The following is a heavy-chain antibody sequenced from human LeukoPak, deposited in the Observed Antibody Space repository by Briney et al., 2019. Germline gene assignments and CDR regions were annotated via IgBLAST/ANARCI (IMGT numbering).Heavy chain of an antibody. CDR2: ITWDAGST. D-gene: IGHD6-13*01. Sequence: GGSLRLSCAASGFTFDDYAMHWVGQAPGKGLEWVSLITWDAGSTYYADSVKGRFTISRDNSKNSLYLQMNSLRPEDTALYYCAKGTSSWHEFDYWGQGTLVTVSS. CDR3: AKGTSSWHEFDY. CDR1: GFTFDDYA. J-gene: IGHJ4*02. V-gene: IGHV3-43D*03.